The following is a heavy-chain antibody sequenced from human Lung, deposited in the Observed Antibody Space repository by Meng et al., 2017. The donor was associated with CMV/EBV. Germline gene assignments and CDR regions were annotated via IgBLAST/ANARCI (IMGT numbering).Heavy chain of an antibody. J-gene: IGHJ4*02. CDR2: IIPIFGTA. V-gene: IGHV1-69*05. Sequence: SXXVSXKASGGTFSSFAISWVRQAPGQGLEWMGGIIPIFGTANYAQNFQGRVTITTDESRITAYMELSSLRSEDSAIYYCASVGFCSGTTCYTGDYTSRRHFDHWXQGTXVTGSS. CDR1: GGTFSSFA. D-gene: IGHD2-2*02. CDR3: ASVGFCSGTTCYTGDYTSRRHFDH.